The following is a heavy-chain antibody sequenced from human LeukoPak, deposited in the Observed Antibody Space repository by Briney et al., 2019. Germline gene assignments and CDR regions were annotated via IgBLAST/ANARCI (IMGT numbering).Heavy chain of an antibody. CDR1: GGSISSYY. CDR3: ARWRDCSSTSCYGDY. Sequence: SETLSLTCTVSGGSISSYYWSWIRQPPGKGLEWIGYIYYSGSTNYNPSLKSRVTISVDTSKNQFSLKLSSVTAAGTAVYYCARWRDCSSTSCYGDYWGQGTLVTVSS. CDR2: IYYSGST. D-gene: IGHD2-2*01. V-gene: IGHV4-59*01. J-gene: IGHJ4*02.